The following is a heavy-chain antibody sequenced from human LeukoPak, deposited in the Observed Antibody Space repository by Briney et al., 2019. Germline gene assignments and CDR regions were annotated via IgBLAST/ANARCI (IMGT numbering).Heavy chain of an antibody. D-gene: IGHD3-3*01. Sequence: SGTLSLTCTVSGGSISSYYWSWIRQPAGKGLEWIGRIYTSGSTNYNPSLKSRVTMSVDTSKNQFSLKMISVTAADTAVYYCARLVPERFFQLNPEGYYDYWGQGTLVTVSS. V-gene: IGHV4-4*07. CDR2: IYTSGST. J-gene: IGHJ4*02. CDR3: ARLVPERFFQLNPEGYYDY. CDR1: GGSISSYY.